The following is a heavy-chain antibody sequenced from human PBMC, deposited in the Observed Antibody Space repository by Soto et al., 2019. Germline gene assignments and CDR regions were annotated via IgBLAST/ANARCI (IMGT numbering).Heavy chain of an antibody. V-gene: IGHV5-51*01. CDR1: GYSFTAYW. J-gene: IGHJ4*02. Sequence: GESLKISCNGSGYSFTAYWIGWVRQMPGKGLEWMGIIYPGDSDTRYSPSFQGQVTISVDKSINTAYLQWSSLKASDTAMYYCVVSSPIVVIVYGPFDHWSQGTLVTVSS. D-gene: IGHD2-8*01. CDR2: IYPGDSDT. CDR3: VVSSPIVVIVYGPFDH.